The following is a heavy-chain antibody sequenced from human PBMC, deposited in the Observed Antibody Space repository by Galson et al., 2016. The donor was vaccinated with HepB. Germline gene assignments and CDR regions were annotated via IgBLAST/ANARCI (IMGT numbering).Heavy chain of an antibody. CDR1: GASISDSNW. J-gene: IGHJ5*02. CDR3: ARAAIIPGARMVFDP. D-gene: IGHD2-2*01. V-gene: IGHV4-4*02. Sequence: ETLSLTCDVSGASISDSNWWTWVRQVPGKGLEWIGEIYHTGTSNNNPFLNSRFTLSVDKSRNQFSLNVTSVTAAATAAYYCARAAIIPGARMVFDPWGQGTLVTVSS. CDR2: IYHTGTS.